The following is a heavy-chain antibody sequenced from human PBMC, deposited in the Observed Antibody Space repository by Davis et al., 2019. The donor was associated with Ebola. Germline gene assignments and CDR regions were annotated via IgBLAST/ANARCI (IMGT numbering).Heavy chain of an antibody. J-gene: IGHJ2*01. Sequence: GESLKISCATSGFTFSTYWMSWVRQAPGKGLEWVANIKTDGSEEHYVDSVKGRFTMSRDNAKNSLYLQLDSLRDDDTAVYYCARRTLVVVTTIDHWYFDLWGRGTVVTVSS. V-gene: IGHV3-7*01. CDR3: ARRTLVVVTTIDHWYFDL. CDR2: IKTDGSEE. CDR1: GFTFSTYW. D-gene: IGHD2-21*02.